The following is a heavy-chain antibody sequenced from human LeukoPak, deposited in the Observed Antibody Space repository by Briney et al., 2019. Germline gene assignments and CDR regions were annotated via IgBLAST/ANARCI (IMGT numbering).Heavy chain of an antibody. CDR3: AKSIAVAGLGGGRIFDY. V-gene: IGHV3-15*01. Sequence: PGGSLRLSCAASGFTFSNAWMSWVRQAPGKGLEWVGRIKSKTDGGTTDYAAPVKGRFTISRDNSKNTLHLQMNSLRDEDRAVYYCAKSIAVAGLGGGRIFDYWGQGTLVTVSS. D-gene: IGHD6-19*01. J-gene: IGHJ4*02. CDR1: GFTFSNAW. CDR2: IKSKTDGGTT.